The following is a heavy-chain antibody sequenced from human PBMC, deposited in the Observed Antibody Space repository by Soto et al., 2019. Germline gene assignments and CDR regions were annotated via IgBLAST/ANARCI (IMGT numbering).Heavy chain of an antibody. J-gene: IGHJ3*02. D-gene: IGHD3-10*01. Sequence: QVQLVQSGAEVKKPGASVKVSCKASGYTFTSYGISWVRQAPGQGLEWMGWIRAYNGNTNYAQKLQGRVTMTTDTSTRTAYMELRSLSSDDTAVYYCARVFRGSGAFDIWGQGTMVTVSS. CDR2: IRAYNGNT. CDR1: GYTFTSYG. V-gene: IGHV1-18*01. CDR3: ARVFRGSGAFDI.